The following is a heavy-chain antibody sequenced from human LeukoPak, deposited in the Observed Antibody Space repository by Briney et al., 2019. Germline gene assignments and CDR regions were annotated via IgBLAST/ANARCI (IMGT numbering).Heavy chain of an antibody. CDR3: AKSPGYGDFSFDY. CDR2: ISYDGSNK. Sequence: GGSLRLACAASGFTFSSYGMHWVRQAPGKGLEWVAVISYDGSNKYYADSVKGRFTISRDNSKHTLYLQMNSLTAEDTAVYYCAKSPGYGDFSFDYWGQGTLATVPS. D-gene: IGHD4-17*01. J-gene: IGHJ4*02. CDR1: GFTFSSYG. V-gene: IGHV3-30*18.